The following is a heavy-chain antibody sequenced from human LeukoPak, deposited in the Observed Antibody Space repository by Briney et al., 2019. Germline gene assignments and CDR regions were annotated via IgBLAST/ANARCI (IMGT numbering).Heavy chain of an antibody. Sequence: SQTLSLTCTVSGGSISSGSYYWSWIRQPAGKGLEWIGRTYTSGSTNYNPSLKSRVTISVDTSKNQFSLKLSSVTAADTAVYYCASSNAIPKYYFDYWGQGTLVTVSS. CDR2: TYTSGST. CDR3: ASSNAIPKYYFDY. CDR1: GGSISSGSYY. D-gene: IGHD2-8*01. V-gene: IGHV4-61*02. J-gene: IGHJ4*02.